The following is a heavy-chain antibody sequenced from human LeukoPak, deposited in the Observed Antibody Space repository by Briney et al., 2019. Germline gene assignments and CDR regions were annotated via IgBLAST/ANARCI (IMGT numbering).Heavy chain of an antibody. J-gene: IGHJ4*02. V-gene: IGHV3-21*01. Sequence: PGGSLRLSCAASGFTFSSYSMNWVRQAPGKGLEWVSSISSSSSYIYYADSVKGRFTISRDNAKNSLYLQMNSLRAEDTAVYYCARDPTEYYDSSGYIDYWGQGTLVTVSS. CDR1: GFTFSSYS. CDR3: ARDPTEYYDSSGYIDY. D-gene: IGHD3-22*01. CDR2: ISSSSSYI.